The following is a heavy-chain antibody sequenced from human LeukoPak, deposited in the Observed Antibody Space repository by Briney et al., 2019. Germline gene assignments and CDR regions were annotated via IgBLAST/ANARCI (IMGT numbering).Heavy chain of an antibody. CDR2: VNHTGTS. Sequence: PSETLSLTCSVSGASINDYYWTWIRQPPGKGLEWIGYVNHTGTSGYHPSLKSRVAMSLDTSKNQVSLKLRSVTAADTAVYFCTRVVNGGHFDYWGQGTLVTVSS. D-gene: IGHD2-8*01. J-gene: IGHJ4*02. CDR3: TRVVNGGHFDY. V-gene: IGHV4-59*01. CDR1: GASINDYY.